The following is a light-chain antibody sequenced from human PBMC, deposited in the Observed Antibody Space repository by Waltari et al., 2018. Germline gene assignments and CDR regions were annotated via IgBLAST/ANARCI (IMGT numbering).Light chain of an antibody. CDR2: STS. CDR3: QSYDSSLSGVV. CDR1: TGAVTSAYY. Sequence: QAVVTQEPSLTVSPGGTVTLTCASSTGAVTSAYYPNWFQQKPGQAPRPLIYSTSTKYSWTPARFSGSLLGGKAALTPSSVQAEDQADLYCQSYDSSLSGVVFGGGTKLTVL. J-gene: IGLJ2*01. V-gene: IGLV7-43*01.